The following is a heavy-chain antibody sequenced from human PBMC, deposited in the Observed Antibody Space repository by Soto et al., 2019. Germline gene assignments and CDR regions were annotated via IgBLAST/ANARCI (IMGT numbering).Heavy chain of an antibody. J-gene: IGHJ4*02. CDR1: GFTVSSNY. D-gene: IGHD4-17*01. Sequence: EVQLVESGGGLIRPGGSLRLSCAASGFTVSSNYMSWVRQAPGKGLEWVSIIYSGGSTYYADSVKGRFTISRDNSKNTLYLQMNSLRAEDTAVYYCARDRDGDYYFDYWGQGTLVTVSS. CDR2: IYSGGST. CDR3: ARDRDGDYYFDY. V-gene: IGHV3-53*01.